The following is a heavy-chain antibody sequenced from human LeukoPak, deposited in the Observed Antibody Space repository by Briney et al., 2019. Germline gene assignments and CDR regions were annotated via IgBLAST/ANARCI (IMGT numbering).Heavy chain of an antibody. D-gene: IGHD2-15*01. V-gene: IGHV3-21*01. J-gene: IGHJ5*02. Sequence: GGSLRLSCAASGFTFSSYWMSWVRQAPGKGLEWVSSISSSSSYIYYADSVKGRFTISRDNAKNSLYLQMNSLRAEDTAVYYCAREVVVAATVHWFDPWGQGTLVTVSS. CDR2: ISSSSSYI. CDR1: GFTFSSYW. CDR3: AREVVVAATVHWFDP.